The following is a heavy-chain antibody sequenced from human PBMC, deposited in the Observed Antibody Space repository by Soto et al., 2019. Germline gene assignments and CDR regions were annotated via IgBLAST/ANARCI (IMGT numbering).Heavy chain of an antibody. V-gene: IGHV4-30-2*01. CDR2: IYHSGST. J-gene: IGHJ4*02. D-gene: IGHD5-12*01. CDR3: ARVSGYDSHVDY. CDR1: GGSISSGGYP. Sequence: SETLSLTCAVSGGSISSGGYPWSWIRQPPGKGLEWIGYIYHSGSTYYNPSLKSRVTISVDRSKNQFSLKLSSVTAADTAVYYCARVSGYDSHVDYWGQGTLVTVSS.